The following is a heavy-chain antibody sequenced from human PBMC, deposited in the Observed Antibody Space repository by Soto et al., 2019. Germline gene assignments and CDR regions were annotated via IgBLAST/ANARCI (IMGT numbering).Heavy chain of an antibody. Sequence: SEPLSLPCTVSGGSISSYYWSWIRQPPGKGLEWIGYIYYSGSTNYNPSLKSRVTISVDTSKNQFSLKLSAVTAADTAVYYCAGFYYDILTGYLKEFDYWGQGTLVTVSS. CDR2: IYYSGST. J-gene: IGHJ4*02. D-gene: IGHD3-9*01. CDR1: GGSISSYY. V-gene: IGHV4-59*08. CDR3: AGFYYDILTGYLKEFDY.